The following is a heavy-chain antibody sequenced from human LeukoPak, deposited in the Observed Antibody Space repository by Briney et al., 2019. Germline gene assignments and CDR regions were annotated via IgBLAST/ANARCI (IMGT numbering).Heavy chain of an antibody. CDR1: GFTFTSYA. CDR2: ISGNHDNT. J-gene: IGHJ5*02. V-gene: IGHV3-23*01. D-gene: IGHD4-17*01. Sequence: PGGSLRLSCAASGFTFTSYAMSWVRQAPGKGLEWVSTISGNHDNTYYADSVNGRFTISRDNSKNTLYLQMNSLRAEDTAVYYCAKRSNPYGDYRSNWFDPWGQGTLVTVSS. CDR3: AKRSNPYGDYRSNWFDP.